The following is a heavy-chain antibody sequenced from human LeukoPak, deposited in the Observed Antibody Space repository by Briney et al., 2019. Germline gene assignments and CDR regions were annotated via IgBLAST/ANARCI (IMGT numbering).Heavy chain of an antibody. V-gene: IGHV4-39*07. J-gene: IGHJ5*02. D-gene: IGHD6-19*01. CDR1: GASVSGSNYY. CDR2: IYSSGST. Sequence: SETLSLTCAVSGASVSGSNYYWGWIRQPPGKGLEWIGNIYSSGSTNYNPSLKSRVTISVDTSKNQFSLKLSSVTAADTAVYYCARGGRIAVAGRGGNWFDPWGQGTLVTVSS. CDR3: ARGGRIAVAGRGGNWFDP.